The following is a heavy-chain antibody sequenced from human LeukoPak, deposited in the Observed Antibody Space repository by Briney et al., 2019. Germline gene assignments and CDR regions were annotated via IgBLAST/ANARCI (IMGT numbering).Heavy chain of an antibody. CDR1: GGSISSSSYY. Sequence: SETLSLTCTVSGGSISSSSYYWGWIRQPPGKGLEWIGSIYYSGSTYYNPSLKSRVTISVDTSKNQFSLKLSSVTAADTAVYYCARSGKVYCSGGSCYSTTFDYWGQGTLVTVSS. J-gene: IGHJ4*02. V-gene: IGHV4-39*01. CDR2: IYYSGST. D-gene: IGHD2-15*01. CDR3: ARSGKVYCSGGSCYSTTFDY.